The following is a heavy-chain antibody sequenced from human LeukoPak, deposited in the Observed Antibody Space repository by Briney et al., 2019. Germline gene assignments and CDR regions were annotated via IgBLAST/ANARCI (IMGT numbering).Heavy chain of an antibody. J-gene: IGHJ5*02. D-gene: IGHD2-2*01. V-gene: IGHV4-34*01. Sequence: SETLSLTCAVYGGSFSGYYWSWIRQPPGKRLEWIGEINHSGSTNYNPSLKSRVTISVDTSKNQFSLKLSSVTAADTAVYYCARGHLFCSSTSCSGHNWFDPWGQGTLVTVSS. CDR3: ARGHLFCSSTSCSGHNWFDP. CDR1: GGSFSGYY. CDR2: INHSGST.